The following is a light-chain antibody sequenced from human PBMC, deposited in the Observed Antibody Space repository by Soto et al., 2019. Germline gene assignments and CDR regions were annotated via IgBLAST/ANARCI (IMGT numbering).Light chain of an antibody. CDR2: DVS. Sequence: QRALTQPASGAGVPGEGIAISWTGTSSDLGRYNYVSWYQQYLGKAPKLIIYDVSSRPSGVSNRFSGSKSGNTASLTISGLQAEDEADYYCSSYTSTTTEVFGTGTKVTVL. J-gene: IGLJ1*01. CDR1: SSDLGRYNY. CDR3: SSYTSTTTEV. V-gene: IGLV2-14*03.